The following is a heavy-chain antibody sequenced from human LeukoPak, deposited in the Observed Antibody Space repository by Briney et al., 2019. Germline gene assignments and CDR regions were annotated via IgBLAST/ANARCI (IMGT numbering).Heavy chain of an antibody. CDR1: GFTFSSYS. V-gene: IGHV3-48*04. CDR3: ARGRGVDRFDY. J-gene: IGHJ4*02. D-gene: IGHD3-16*01. Sequence: GGSLRLSCAASGFTFSSYSMNWVRQAPGKGLEWVSYISSSGSTIYYADSVKGRFTISRDNAKNSLYLQMNSLRAEDTALYYCARGRGVDRFDYWGQGTLVTVSS. CDR2: ISSSGSTI.